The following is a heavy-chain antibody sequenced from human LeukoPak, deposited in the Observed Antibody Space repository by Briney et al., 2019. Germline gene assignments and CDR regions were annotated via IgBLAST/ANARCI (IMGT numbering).Heavy chain of an antibody. Sequence: PAGPLRLSCAASGFTFSSYGMHWVRQAPGKGLEWVAFIRYDGSNKYYADSVKGRFTISRDNSKNTLYLQMNSLRAEDTAVYYCAKVRSGWFFDYWGQGTLVTVSS. CDR1: GFTFSSYG. V-gene: IGHV3-30*02. CDR2: IRYDGSNK. D-gene: IGHD6-19*01. J-gene: IGHJ4*02. CDR3: AKVRSGWFFDY.